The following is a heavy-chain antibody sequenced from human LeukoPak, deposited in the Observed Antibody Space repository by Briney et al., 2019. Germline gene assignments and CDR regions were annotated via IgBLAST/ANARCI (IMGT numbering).Heavy chain of an antibody. J-gene: IGHJ4*02. CDR3: ARDLNGGLTNY. D-gene: IGHD2-8*01. CDR2: INHSGST. V-gene: IGHV4-34*01. CDR1: GGSFSGYY. Sequence: PSETLSLTCAVYGGSFSGYYWSWIRQPPGKGLEWIGEINHSGSTNYNPSLKSRVTISVDTSKNQFSLKLSSVTAADTAVYYCARDLNGGLTNYWGQGTLVTVSS.